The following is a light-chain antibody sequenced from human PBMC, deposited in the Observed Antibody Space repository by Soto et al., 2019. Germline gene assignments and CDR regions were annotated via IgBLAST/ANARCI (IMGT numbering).Light chain of an antibody. J-gene: IGKJ1*01. CDR1: QSISSW. V-gene: IGKV1-5*03. CDR2: KAS. Sequence: DIHMTPSPSTLSASVGDRVTNTFRASQSISSWLAWYQQKPGKAPKLLIYKASSLESGVPSRFSGSGSGTEFTLTISSLQPDDFATYYCQQYNSYSRTFGQGTKVDI. CDR3: QQYNSYSRT.